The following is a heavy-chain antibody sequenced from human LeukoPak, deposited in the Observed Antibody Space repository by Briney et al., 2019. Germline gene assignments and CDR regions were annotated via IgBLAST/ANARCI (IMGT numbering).Heavy chain of an antibody. CDR3: TTIAAAERFNWFDP. V-gene: IGHV3-66*01. D-gene: IGHD6-13*01. CDR1: GFTVSSNY. J-gene: IGHJ5*02. CDR2: IYSGGST. Sequence: VGSLRLSCAASGFTVSSNYMSWVRQAPGKGLEWVSVIYSGGSTYYADSVKGRFTISRDNSKNTLYLQMNSLRAEDTAVYYCTTIAAAERFNWFDPWGQGTLVTVSS.